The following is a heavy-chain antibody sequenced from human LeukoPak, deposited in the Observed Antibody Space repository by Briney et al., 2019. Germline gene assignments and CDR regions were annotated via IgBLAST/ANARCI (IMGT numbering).Heavy chain of an antibody. CDR3: ARPWNHYDSGDYLGFGDWYFDL. J-gene: IGHJ2*01. Sequence: PGGSLRLSCAASGFNFNDFYMSWIRQAPGKGLEWISYISGSGTTIYYADSVKGRFTISRDNAKNSVYLQLTSLRDEDTAVYYCARPWNHYDSGDYLGFGDWYFDLWGRGTLVTVSS. CDR1: GFNFNDFY. V-gene: IGHV3-11*04. CDR2: ISGSGTTI. D-gene: IGHD3-22*01.